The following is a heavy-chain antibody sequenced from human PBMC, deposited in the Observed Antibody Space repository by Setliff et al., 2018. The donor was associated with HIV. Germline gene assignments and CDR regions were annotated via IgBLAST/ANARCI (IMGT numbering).Heavy chain of an antibody. Sequence: SQTLSLTCVISGDSVSSDSAAWNWIGQSPSRGLEWLARTYYRSKWYTDYAVSVKSRITINPDTSRNQFSLQLSSVIPDDSAVYFCARGGITAYYFDHWAQGTLVTVSS. CDR2: TYYRSKWYT. V-gene: IGHV6-1*01. J-gene: IGHJ4*02. D-gene: IGHD5-18*01. CDR1: GDSVSSDSAA. CDR3: ARGGITAYYFDH.